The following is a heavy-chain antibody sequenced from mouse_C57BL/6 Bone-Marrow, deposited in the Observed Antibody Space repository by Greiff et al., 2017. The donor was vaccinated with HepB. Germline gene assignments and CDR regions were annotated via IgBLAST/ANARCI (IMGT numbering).Heavy chain of an antibody. CDR1: GYTFTDHT. CDR2: IYPRDGST. D-gene: IGHD2-1*01. J-gene: IGHJ2*01. V-gene: IGHV1-78*01. CDR3: AREGDYGNFFDY. Sequence: VQVVESDAELVKPGASVKISCKVSGYTFTDHTIHWMKQRPEQGLEWIGYIYPRDGSTKYNEKFKGKATLTADKSSSTAYMQLNSLTSEDSAVYFCAREGDYGNFFDYWGQGTTLTVSS.